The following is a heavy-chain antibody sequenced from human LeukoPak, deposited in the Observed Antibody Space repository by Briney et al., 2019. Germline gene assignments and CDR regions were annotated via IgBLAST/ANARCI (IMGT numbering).Heavy chain of an antibody. CDR1: GFSLSTSGVG. J-gene: IGHJ6*03. V-gene: IGHV2-5*01. D-gene: IGHD2/OR15-2a*01. CDR2: IYWNDDK. Sequence: SGPTLVKPTQTLTLTCTFSGFSLSTSGVGVGWIRQPPGKALEWLALIYWNDDKRYSPSLKSRLTITKDTSKNQVVLTMTNMDPVDTATYYCALYDPIYYYMDVWGKGTTVTVSS. CDR3: ALYDPIYYYMDV.